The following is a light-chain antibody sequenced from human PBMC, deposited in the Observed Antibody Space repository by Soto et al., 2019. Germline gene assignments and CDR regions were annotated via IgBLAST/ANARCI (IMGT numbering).Light chain of an antibody. CDR1: SSDVGGYNY. V-gene: IGLV2-14*01. Sequence: QSALTQPASVSGSPGQSITISCTETSSDVGGYNYVSWYQQHPGKAPKLMIYDVSNRPSGVSNRFSGSKSGNTASLTISGLQAEDEADYYCSSYTSSSTPVVFGGGTKRTVL. CDR3: SSYTSSSTPVV. CDR2: DVS. J-gene: IGLJ2*01.